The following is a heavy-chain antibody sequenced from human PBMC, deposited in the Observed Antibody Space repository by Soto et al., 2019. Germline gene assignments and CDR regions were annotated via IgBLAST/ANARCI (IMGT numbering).Heavy chain of an antibody. Sequence: GGSLRLSCSASGFTFSSYAMHWVRQAPGKGLEYVSGIRGNGDPPFYADSVKGRFTISRDNSKDTLYLQMSSLSADDTAVYYCVKSRGGNNFDFFDWGQGALVTVSS. CDR2: IRGNGDPP. V-gene: IGHV3-64D*06. CDR3: VKSRGGNNFDFFD. J-gene: IGHJ4*02. CDR1: GFTFSSYA. D-gene: IGHD5-12*01.